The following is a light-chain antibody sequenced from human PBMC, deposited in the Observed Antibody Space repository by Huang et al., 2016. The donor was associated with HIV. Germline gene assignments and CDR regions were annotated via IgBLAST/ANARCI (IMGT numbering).Light chain of an antibody. CDR3: QQLNSYPLT. Sequence: IQLTQSPSSLSASVGDRVTITCRASQGIGTYLAWYQQKPGKAPKLLIEATSTLQSGVPSKFSGGGSGTDFTLPISSQQPEDFATYYCQQLNSYPLTFGGGTEVEIK. J-gene: IGKJ4*01. CDR2: ATS. CDR1: QGIGTY. V-gene: IGKV1-9*01.